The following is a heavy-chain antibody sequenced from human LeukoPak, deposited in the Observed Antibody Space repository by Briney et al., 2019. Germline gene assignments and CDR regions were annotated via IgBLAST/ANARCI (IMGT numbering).Heavy chain of an antibody. J-gene: IGHJ5*02. CDR2: IYTSGST. D-gene: IGHD3-22*01. Sequence: SETLSLTCTVSGGSISSYYWSWIRQPAGKGLEWIGRIYTSGSTNYNPSLKSRVTVSVDTSKNQFSLKLSSVTAADTAVYYCARGRRRLYDSSGSLGGWFDPWGQGTLVTVSS. CDR1: GGSISSYY. CDR3: ARGRRRLYDSSGSLGGWFDP. V-gene: IGHV4-4*07.